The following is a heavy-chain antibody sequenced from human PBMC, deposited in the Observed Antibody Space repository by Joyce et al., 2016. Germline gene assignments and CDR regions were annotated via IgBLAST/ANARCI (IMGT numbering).Heavy chain of an antibody. Sequence: EVQLLESGGGLVQPGGSLRLSCAASGFTFSSYAMSGVRQAPGKGLEWVSGIRGSGGRLYYANSVKGRFTISRDNSKNTLYLQMNSLRVEDTALYYCATFYGDYVNFWGQGTLVTVSS. CDR3: ATFYGDYVNF. J-gene: IGHJ4*02. V-gene: IGHV3-23*01. CDR2: IRGSGGRL. CDR1: GFTFSSYA. D-gene: IGHD4-17*01.